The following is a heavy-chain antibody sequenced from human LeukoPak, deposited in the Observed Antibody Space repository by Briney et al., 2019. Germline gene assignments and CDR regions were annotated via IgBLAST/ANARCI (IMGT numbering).Heavy chain of an antibody. CDR1: GFTFRNHA. CDR2: ISGSGETT. V-gene: IGHV3-23*01. D-gene: IGHD1-26*01. J-gene: IGHJ4*02. CDR3: AKDRGMVGASVRAFDY. Sequence: GGSLRLSCAASGFTFRNHAMNWVRQAPGRGLEWVSVISGSGETTYYADSVKGRFTISRDNSQNTLYLQMSSLRGEDTALYYCAKDRGMVGASVRAFDYWGQGTLVTVSS.